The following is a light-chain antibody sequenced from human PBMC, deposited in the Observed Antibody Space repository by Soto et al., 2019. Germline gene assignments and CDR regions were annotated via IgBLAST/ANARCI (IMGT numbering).Light chain of an antibody. CDR3: QQYGSSPQWT. CDR2: GAS. V-gene: IGKV3-20*01. CDR1: QSVSSSY. Sequence: EIVLTQSPGTLSLSPGERATLSCRASQSVSSSYLAWYQQKPGQAPRLLTYGASSRATSIPDRFSGSGSGTDFTLTISRLEPEDFAVYYCQQYGSSPQWTFGQGTKVEIK. J-gene: IGKJ1*01.